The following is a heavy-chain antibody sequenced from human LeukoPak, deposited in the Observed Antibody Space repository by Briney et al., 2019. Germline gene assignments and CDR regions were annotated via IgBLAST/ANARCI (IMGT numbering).Heavy chain of an antibody. CDR2: INSDGSST. J-gene: IGHJ4*02. CDR1: GFTFSSYW. V-gene: IGHV3-74*01. CDR3: AREYCSGGSCLGDFDY. Sequence: GGSLRLSCAASGFTFSSYWMHWVRQAPGKGQVWVSRINSDGSSTSYADSVKGRFTISRDNAKNTLYLQMNSLRAEDTAVYYCAREYCSGGSCLGDFDYWGQGTLVTVSS. D-gene: IGHD2-15*01.